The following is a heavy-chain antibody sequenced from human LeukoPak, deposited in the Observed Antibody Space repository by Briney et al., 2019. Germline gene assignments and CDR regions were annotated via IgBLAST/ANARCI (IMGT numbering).Heavy chain of an antibody. J-gene: IGHJ4*02. D-gene: IGHD3-22*01. CDR2: IKSKTDGGTT. V-gene: IGHV3-15*01. CDR1: GFTFSNAW. Sequence: GGSLRLSCAASGFTFSNAWLSWVRQAPGKGLEWVGRIKSKTDGGTTDYAAPVKGRFTISRDDSKNTLYLQMSSLKTEATAVYYCTTVPYYASSGRRRVDYWGQGTLVTVSS. CDR3: TTVPYYASSGRRRVDY.